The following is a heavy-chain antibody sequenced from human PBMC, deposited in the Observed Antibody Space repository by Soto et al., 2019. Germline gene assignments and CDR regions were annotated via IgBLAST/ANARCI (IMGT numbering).Heavy chain of an antibody. CDR3: AKQFDLGGLEDY. CDR1: GFTFSDHG. CDR2: ISHDGNSK. J-gene: IGHJ4*02. Sequence: PGGSLRLSXAASGFTFSDHGMHWVRQAPGKGLEWVAVISHDGNSKYYGDSVKGRFTVSRDNSNNMAYLQMNSLRLEDTAMYYCAKQFDLGGLEDYWGQGTLVTVS. D-gene: IGHD1-1*01. V-gene: IGHV3-30*18.